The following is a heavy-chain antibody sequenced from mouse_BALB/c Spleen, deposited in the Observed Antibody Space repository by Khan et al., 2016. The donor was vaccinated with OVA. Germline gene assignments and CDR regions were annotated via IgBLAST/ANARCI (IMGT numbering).Heavy chain of an antibody. CDR1: GYTFTSYT. D-gene: IGHD2-14*01. J-gene: IGHJ3*01. V-gene: IGHV1-4*01. CDR2: INPSNNYV. CDR3: VREGAYHRSDGWFAY. Sequence: QVQLQQSGAELARPGASVKMSCKASGYTFTSYTMHWVRQRPGQAPEWIGHINPSNNYVNYNQSFKDKATLIVDRSSSTAYMQLSSLTSEDSAVYDWVREGAYHRSDGWFAYWGQGTLVTVSA.